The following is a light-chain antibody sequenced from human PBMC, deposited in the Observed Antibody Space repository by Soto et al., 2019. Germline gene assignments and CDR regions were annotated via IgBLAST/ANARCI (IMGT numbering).Light chain of an antibody. CDR3: QQYHKIQSIT. Sequence: DIQMTQSPSSLSASVGDRVTITCQASQDISNYLNWYQQKPGKAPKLLIYDASNLETGVPSRFTGTASGTDFTFTISRLNPEDIAKYYCQQYHKIQSITFGGGTNVEIK. V-gene: IGKV1-33*01. CDR2: DAS. CDR1: QDISNY. J-gene: IGKJ4*01.